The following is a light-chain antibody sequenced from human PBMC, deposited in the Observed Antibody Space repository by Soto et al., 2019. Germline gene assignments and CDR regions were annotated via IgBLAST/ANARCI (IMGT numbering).Light chain of an antibody. V-gene: IGKV1-5*03. CDR1: QSFSNW. J-gene: IGKJ1*01. Sequence: DIQMTQSPSTLSASVGDTVTITCRASQSFSNWLAWYQQKPGKTTKFLIYKASTLESGVSSRFSGSGSGTEFTLTLSSLQSDDFASYNCQQYNCYSWTFGQGTKVEIK. CDR3: QQYNCYSWT. CDR2: KAS.